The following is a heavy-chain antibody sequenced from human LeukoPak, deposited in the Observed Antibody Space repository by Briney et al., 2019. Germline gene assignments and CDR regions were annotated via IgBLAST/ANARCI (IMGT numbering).Heavy chain of an antibody. CDR1: GDTFSTYG. D-gene: IGHD6-13*01. J-gene: IGHJ6*03. CDR2: IRDYNGNT. CDR3: ARSKGDSSTYFNYYYYYMDV. Sequence: ASVKVSCKASGDTFSTYGISWVRQAPGQGLEWMGWIRDYNGNTNYAQKFQGRVTMSTDTSTSTAYMELRSLRSDDTAVYFCARSKGDSSTYFNYYYYYMDVWGKGTTVTISS. V-gene: IGHV1-18*01.